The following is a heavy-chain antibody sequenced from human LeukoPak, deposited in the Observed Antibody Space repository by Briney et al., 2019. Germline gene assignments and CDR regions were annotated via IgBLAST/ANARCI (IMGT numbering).Heavy chain of an antibody. CDR2: ISGSGGST. D-gene: IGHD5-18*01. V-gene: IGHV3-23*01. Sequence: GGSLRLSCAASGFTFSSYAMSWVRQAPGKGLEWVSAISGSGGSTYYADSVKGRFTISRDNSKNTLYLQMNSLRAEDTAVYYCARESSGHSYGIDAFDIWGQGTMVTVSS. CDR1: GFTFSSYA. CDR3: ARESSGHSYGIDAFDI. J-gene: IGHJ3*02.